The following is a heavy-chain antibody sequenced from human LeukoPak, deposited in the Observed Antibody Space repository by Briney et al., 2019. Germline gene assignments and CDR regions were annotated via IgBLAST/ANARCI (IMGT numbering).Heavy chain of an antibody. CDR2: ISYDGSNK. V-gene: IGHV3-30-3*01. Sequence: PGGSLRLSCAASGFIFSSYAMHWVRQAPGKGLEWVAVISYDGSNKYYADSVKGRFTISRDNSKNTLYLQMNSLRAEDTAVYYCANTRYSSGWPFDYWGQGTLVTVSS. D-gene: IGHD6-19*01. CDR1: GFIFSSYA. CDR3: ANTRYSSGWPFDY. J-gene: IGHJ4*02.